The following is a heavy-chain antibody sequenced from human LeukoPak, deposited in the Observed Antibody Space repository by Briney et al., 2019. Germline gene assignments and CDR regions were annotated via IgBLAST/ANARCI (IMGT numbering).Heavy chain of an antibody. Sequence: ASVKVSCKASGYTFTSYYMHWVRQAPGQGLEWMGIINPSGGSTSYAQKFQGRVTMTRDMSTSTVYMELSSLRSEDTAVYYCARDSPSSGWGNWYFDLWGRGTLVTVSS. CDR1: GYTFTSYY. J-gene: IGHJ2*01. V-gene: IGHV1-46*01. CDR3: ARDSPSSGWGNWYFDL. CDR2: INPSGGST. D-gene: IGHD6-19*01.